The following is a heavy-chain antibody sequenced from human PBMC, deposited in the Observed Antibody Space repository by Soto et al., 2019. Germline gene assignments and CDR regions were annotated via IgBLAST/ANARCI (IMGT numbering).Heavy chain of an antibody. J-gene: IGHJ4*02. CDR1: GFTFSNAW. CDR3: TSGLRVTGTTQGFDY. V-gene: IGHV3-15*07. Sequence: PGGSLRLSCAASGFTFSNAWMNWVRQAPGKGLEWVGRIKSKTDGGTTDYAAPVKGRFTVSRDDSKNTLYLQMNSLKTEDTAVYYCTSGLRVTGTTQGFDYWGQGTLVTVSS. D-gene: IGHD1-20*01. CDR2: IKSKTDGGTT.